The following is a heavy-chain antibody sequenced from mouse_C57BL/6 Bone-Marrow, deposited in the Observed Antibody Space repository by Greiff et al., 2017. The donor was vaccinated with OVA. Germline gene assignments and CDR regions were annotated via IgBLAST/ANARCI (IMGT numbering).Heavy chain of an antibody. CDR3: ARYYGGDY. D-gene: IGHD1-1*01. V-gene: IGHV5-4*03. Sequence: EVKLVESGGGLVKPGGSLKLSCAASGFTFSSYAMSWVRQTPEKRLEWVATISDGGSYTYYPDNVKGRFTISRDNAKNNLYLQMSHLKSEDTAMYYCARYYGGDYWGQGTTLTVSP. CDR2: ISDGGSYT. CDR1: GFTFSSYA. J-gene: IGHJ2*01.